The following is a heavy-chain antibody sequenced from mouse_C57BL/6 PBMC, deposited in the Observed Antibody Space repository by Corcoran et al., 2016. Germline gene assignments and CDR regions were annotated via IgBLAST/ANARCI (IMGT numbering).Heavy chain of an antibody. CDR2: INLNNGGS. D-gene: IGHD1-1*01. CDR3: ARFYYGSSYYVIDY. Sequence: EVQLQQSGPELVKPGASVKIPCKASGYTFTDYNMDWVKQSHGKSLEWIGDINLNNGGSIYNQKFKGKATLTVDKSSSTAYMELRSLTSEDTAVYYCARFYYGSSYYVIDYWGQGTSVTVSS. CDR1: GYTFTDYN. V-gene: IGHV1-18*01. J-gene: IGHJ4*01.